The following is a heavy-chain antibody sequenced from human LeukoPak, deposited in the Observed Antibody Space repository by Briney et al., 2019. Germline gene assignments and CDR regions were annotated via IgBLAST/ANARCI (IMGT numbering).Heavy chain of an antibody. J-gene: IGHJ4*02. CDR1: GFTFSSYA. CDR3: AKDLTRRPNSIAAVGY. D-gene: IGHD6-13*01. CDR2: ISGSGGST. Sequence: GGALRLSCAASGFTFSSYAMSWVRQAPGKGGEGVSAISGSGGSTYYADSVKGRFTISSDNSKNTLYLQMNSLRAEDTAVYYCAKDLTRRPNSIAAVGYWGQGTLVTVSS. V-gene: IGHV3-23*01.